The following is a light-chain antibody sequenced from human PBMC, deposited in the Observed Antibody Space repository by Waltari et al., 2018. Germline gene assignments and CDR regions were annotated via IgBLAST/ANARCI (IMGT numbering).Light chain of an antibody. V-gene: IGKV1-39*01. CDR3: QQSYSPPFT. CDR1: RGIDSY. J-gene: IGKJ5*01. Sequence: TITCRASRGIDSYLNWYQQRPGRAPKLLIYDASTLQREVPTRFSGGGIGTDFTLTINNLQPEDFATYFCQQSYSPPFTFGQGTRLEI. CDR2: DAS.